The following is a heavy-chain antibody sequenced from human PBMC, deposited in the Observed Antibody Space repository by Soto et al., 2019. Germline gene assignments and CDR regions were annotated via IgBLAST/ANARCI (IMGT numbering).Heavy chain of an antibody. Sequence: GGSLRLSCAASGFTFSSYAMHWVCQAPGKGLEWVAVISYDGSNKYYADSVKGRFTISRDNSKNTLYLQMNSLRAEDTAVYYCARDRYSSGWYGFDYWGQGTLVTVSS. D-gene: IGHD6-19*01. CDR1: GFTFSSYA. CDR2: ISYDGSNK. J-gene: IGHJ4*02. V-gene: IGHV3-30-3*01. CDR3: ARDRYSSGWYGFDY.